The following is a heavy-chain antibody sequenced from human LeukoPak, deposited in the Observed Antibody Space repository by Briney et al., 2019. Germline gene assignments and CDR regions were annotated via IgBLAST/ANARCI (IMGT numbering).Heavy chain of an antibody. CDR3: ARSRGIDYGGNSVFLDPFDY. J-gene: IGHJ4*02. D-gene: IGHD4-23*01. Sequence: GGSLRLSCAASGFTFSSYAMHWVRQAPGKGLEYVSAISSNGGSTYYANSVKGRFTISRDNSKNTLYLRMGSLRAEDMAVYYCARSRGIDYGGNSVFLDPFDYWGQGTLVTVSS. CDR1: GFTFSSYA. CDR2: ISSNGGST. V-gene: IGHV3-64*01.